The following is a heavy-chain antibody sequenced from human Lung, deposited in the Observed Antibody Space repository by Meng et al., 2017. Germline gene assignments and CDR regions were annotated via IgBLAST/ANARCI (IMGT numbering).Heavy chain of an antibody. D-gene: IGHD3-9*01. J-gene: IGHJ4*02. CDR1: GFYFSNAW. CDR2: IKSNTDGGTT. V-gene: IGHV3-15*01. CDR3: TWDDKAVSDY. Sequence: EVHLVESGGDLVKPEGSLRLSFAASGFYFSNAWMSWVRQAPGKGLEWVGRIKSNTDGGTTEYAAPVTGRFTISRDDSKSTLNLHLSGLRTDDTGVYYCTWDDKAVSDYWGQGTLVTVSS.